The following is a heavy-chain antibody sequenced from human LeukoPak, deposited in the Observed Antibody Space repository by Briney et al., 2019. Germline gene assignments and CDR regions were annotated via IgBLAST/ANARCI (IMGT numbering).Heavy chain of an antibody. CDR1: GYTFTNYG. V-gene: IGHV1-18*01. J-gene: IGHJ6*03. CDR2: ISAYNGNT. D-gene: IGHD6-19*01. Sequence: GASVKVSCKASGYTFTNYGVSWVRQAPGQGLGWMGWISAYNGNTNYAQKLQGRVTMTTDTSTSTAYMELRSLRSDDTAVYYCARGGEVNGWSQVVSYYSYMDVWGKGTTVTVSS. CDR3: ARGGEVNGWSQVVSYYSYMDV.